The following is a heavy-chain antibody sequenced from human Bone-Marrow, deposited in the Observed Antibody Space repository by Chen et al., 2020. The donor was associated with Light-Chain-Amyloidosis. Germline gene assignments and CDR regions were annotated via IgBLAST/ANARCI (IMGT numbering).Heavy chain of an antibody. V-gene: IGHV3-53*02. CDR3: ARGGGHSYGYLDQ. D-gene: IGHD5-18*01. CDR2: IYSCGNT. CDR1: GFTASSHS. J-gene: IGHJ4*02. Sequence: EVQLMESGGGVIQPGGYLRLPCVAPGFTASSHSVGWVRQAPGKGLAWLSVIYSCGNTHYAASVKGRFTISRDKSKSNLYLDMTNLRGEDTAVYYCARGGGHSYGYLDQWGQGTWVTVSP.